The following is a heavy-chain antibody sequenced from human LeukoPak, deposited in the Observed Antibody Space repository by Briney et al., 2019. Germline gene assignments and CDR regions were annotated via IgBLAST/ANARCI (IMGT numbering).Heavy chain of an antibody. J-gene: IGHJ4*02. CDR1: GGSFSGYY. D-gene: IGHD3-10*01. V-gene: IGHV4-34*01. Sequence: SETLSLTCAVYGGSFSGYYWSWIRQPPGKGLEWIGEINHSGSTNYNPSLKSRVTISVDTSKNQFSLKPSSVTAADTAVYYCARMTREFIGYWGQGTLVTVSS. CDR3: ARMTREFIGY. CDR2: INHSGST.